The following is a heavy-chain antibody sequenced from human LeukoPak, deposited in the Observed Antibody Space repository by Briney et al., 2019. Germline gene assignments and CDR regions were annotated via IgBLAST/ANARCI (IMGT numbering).Heavy chain of an antibody. V-gene: IGHV1-69*01. D-gene: IGHD4-17*01. CDR1: GGTFSRYA. CDR2: IIPIFGTA. J-gene: IGHJ4*02. Sequence: GASVKVSCKASGGTFSRYAISWVRQAPGQGLEWMGGIIPIFGTANYAQKFQGRVTITADESTSTAYMELSSLRSEDTAVYYCARDIRGVTTVTNYFDYWGQGSLVTVSS. CDR3: ARDIRGVTTVTNYFDY.